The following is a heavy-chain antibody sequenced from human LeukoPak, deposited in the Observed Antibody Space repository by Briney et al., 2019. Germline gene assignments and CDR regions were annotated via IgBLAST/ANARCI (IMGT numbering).Heavy chain of an antibody. Sequence: PSETLALTCTVSGGSISSTSSYWCWIRQPPGKRLEWIGVINHTERTTSSPSLKIRVTISVDTSKNQFSLKLTSVTAADTAVYYCARGGSSGSYLHWFDPWGQGTLVNVSS. CDR3: ARGGSSGSYLHWFDP. J-gene: IGHJ5*02. V-gene: IGHV4-39*07. CDR1: GGSISSTSSY. D-gene: IGHD3-10*01. CDR2: INHTERT.